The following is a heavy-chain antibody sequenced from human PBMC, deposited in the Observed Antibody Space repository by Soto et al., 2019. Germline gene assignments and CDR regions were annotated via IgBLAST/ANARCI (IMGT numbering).Heavy chain of an antibody. D-gene: IGHD6-25*01. CDR3: ARGQSSGWTALDY. V-gene: IGHV1-3*01. CDR2: INAASGNT. J-gene: IGHJ4*02. CDR1: GYSFINYS. Sequence: ASVNVSCKSSGYSFINYSIFWVRQAPGQRLEWMGWINAASGNTKYSQKFQGRVTITRDTLASTAYMELSSLRSEDTAIYYCARGQSSGWTALDYWGQGALVTVSS.